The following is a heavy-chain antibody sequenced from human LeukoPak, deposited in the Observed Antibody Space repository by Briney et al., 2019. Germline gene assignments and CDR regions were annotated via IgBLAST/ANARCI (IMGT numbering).Heavy chain of an antibody. CDR1: GFTFSSYG. Sequence: PGRSLRLSCAASGFTFSSYGMHWVRQAPGKGLEWVAVIWYDGSNKYYADSVKGRFTTSRDNSKNTLCLQMNSLRAEDTAVYYCASTSGWYEPIDYWGQGTLVTVSS. D-gene: IGHD6-19*01. V-gene: IGHV3-33*01. CDR2: IWYDGSNK. CDR3: ASTSGWYEPIDY. J-gene: IGHJ4*02.